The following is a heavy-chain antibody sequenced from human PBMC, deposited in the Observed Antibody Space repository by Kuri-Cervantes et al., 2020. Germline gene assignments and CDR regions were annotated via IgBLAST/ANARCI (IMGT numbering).Heavy chain of an antibody. D-gene: IGHD2-2*01. Sequence: SETLSLTCAVYGGSFSGYYWGWIRQPPGKGLEWIGSIYHSGSTYYNPSLKSRVTISVDTSKNQFSLKLSSVTAADTAVYYCASVHQPYYYYMDVWGKGTTVTVSS. CDR3: ASVHQPYYYYMDV. CDR2: IYHSGST. J-gene: IGHJ6*03. CDR1: GGSFSGYY. V-gene: IGHV4-34*01.